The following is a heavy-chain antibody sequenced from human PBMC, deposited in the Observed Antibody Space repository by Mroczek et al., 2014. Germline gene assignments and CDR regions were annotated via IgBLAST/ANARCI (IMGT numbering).Heavy chain of an antibody. D-gene: IGHD6-19*01. J-gene: IGHJ1*01. CDR1: GGSISSGSYY. CDR2: IYTSGST. CDR3: ARVGSPGIAVAGRRLPEYFQH. V-gene: IGHV4-61*02. Sequence: QVQLQESGPGLVKPSQTLSLTCTVSGGSISSGSYYWSWIRQPAGKGLEWIGRIYTSGSTNYNPSLKSRVTMSVDTSKNQFSLKLSSVTAADTAVYYCARVGSPGIAVAGRRLPEYFQHWGQGTLVTVSS.